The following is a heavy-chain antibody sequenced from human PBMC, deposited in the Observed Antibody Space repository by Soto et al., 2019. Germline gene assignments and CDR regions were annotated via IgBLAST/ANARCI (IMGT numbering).Heavy chain of an antibody. CDR3: ARDHLILPAHDFFYGSDV. Sequence: DVQLKESGGGLVQPGQSLRLSCEVSGFTLSMYSMTWVRQAPGKGLEWVAKITQVGSDGHYLDSVKGRFTISRDNAKNSVYPQMNSLRADETAVYYCARDHLILPAHDFFYGSDVWGQGAKVTVSS. J-gene: IGHJ6*02. D-gene: IGHD2-21*02. CDR1: GFTLSMYS. V-gene: IGHV3-7*03. CDR2: ITQVGSDG.